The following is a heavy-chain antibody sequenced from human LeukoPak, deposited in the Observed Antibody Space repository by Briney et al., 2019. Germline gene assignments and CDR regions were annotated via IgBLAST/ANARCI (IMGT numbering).Heavy chain of an antibody. D-gene: IGHD5-24*01. J-gene: IGHJ4*02. CDR1: GGSISSYY. Sequence: SETLSLTCTVSGGSISSYYWSWIRQPPGKGLEWIGYIYYSGSTNYNPSLKSRVTISVDTSKNQFSLKLSYVTAADTAVYYCARDSRDGYNQFDYWGQGTLVTVSS. CDR3: ARDSRDGYNQFDY. CDR2: IYYSGST. V-gene: IGHV4-59*01.